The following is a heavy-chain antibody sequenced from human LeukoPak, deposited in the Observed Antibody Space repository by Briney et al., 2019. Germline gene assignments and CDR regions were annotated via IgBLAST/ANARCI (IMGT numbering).Heavy chain of an antibody. V-gene: IGHV3-7*04. D-gene: IGHD6-6*01. J-gene: IGHJ4*02. CDR2: IKQDGSEK. CDR1: GFTFSSYS. Sequence: PGGSLRLSCAASGFTFSSYSMNWVRQAPGKGLERVANIKQDGSEKYYVGSLKGRFTISRDNAKNSLYLQMNSLRAEDTAVYYCARGEDNADEYLREDYWGQGILVTVSS. CDR3: ARGEDNADEYLREDY.